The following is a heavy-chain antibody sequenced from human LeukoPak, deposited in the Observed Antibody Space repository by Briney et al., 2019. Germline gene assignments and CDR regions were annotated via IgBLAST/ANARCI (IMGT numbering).Heavy chain of an antibody. CDR2: ISGSGDNT. CDR3: ARDQYDTWSRRGNFDS. V-gene: IGHV3-23*01. Sequence: PGGSLRLSCAASGFTFSSYAMSWVRQAPGKGLEWVSGISGSGDNTYYADSVKGRFTISRDNTKNSLYLQMNSLRAEDTAVFYCARDQYDTWSRRGNFDSWGQGTLVIVPS. D-gene: IGHD3/OR15-3a*01. J-gene: IGHJ4*02. CDR1: GFTFSSYA.